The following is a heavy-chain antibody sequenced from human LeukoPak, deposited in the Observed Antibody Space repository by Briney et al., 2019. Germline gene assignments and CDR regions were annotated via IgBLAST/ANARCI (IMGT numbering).Heavy chain of an antibody. CDR1: GASINKYY. CDR3: ARNAGTKDYYYGMDV. D-gene: IGHD2-2*01. V-gene: IGHV4-59*08. J-gene: IGHJ6*02. Sequence: SETLSLTCTVSGASINKYYWNWVRQTPGKGLEWISYFFYSGSTRYNPSLKSRVTISGDMSNNQFSLRLTSLTAADTAVYYCARNAGTKDYYYGMDVWGQGTTVIVSS. CDR2: FFYSGST.